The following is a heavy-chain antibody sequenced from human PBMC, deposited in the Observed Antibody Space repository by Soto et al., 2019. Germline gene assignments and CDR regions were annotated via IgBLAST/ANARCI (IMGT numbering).Heavy chain of an antibody. CDR2: IFDSGNA. CDR1: GGSINSYC. J-gene: IGHJ5*02. V-gene: IGHV4-59*08. D-gene: IGHD6-19*01. CDR3: ARRSSSGFVNWFDP. Sequence: PSETLSLTCTVSGGSINSYCWSWIRQPPGKGLEWIAYIFDSGNANYNPSLKSRVTISVDTSKNQFSLKLTSVTAADTAVYYCARRSSSGFVNWFDPWGQGILVTVSS.